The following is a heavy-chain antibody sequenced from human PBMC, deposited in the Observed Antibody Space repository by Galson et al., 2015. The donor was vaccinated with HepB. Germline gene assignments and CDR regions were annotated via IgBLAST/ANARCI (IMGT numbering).Heavy chain of an antibody. CDR3: ARVSGYSSSWYPFDY. V-gene: IGHV3-21*01. J-gene: IGHJ4*02. D-gene: IGHD6-13*01. CDR1: GFTFSSYS. Sequence: SLRLSCAASGFTFSSYSMNWVRQAPGKGLEWVSSISSSSSYIYYADSVKGRFTISRDNAKNSLYLQMNSLRAEDTAAYYCARVSGYSSSWYPFDYWGQGTLVTVSS. CDR2: ISSSSSYI.